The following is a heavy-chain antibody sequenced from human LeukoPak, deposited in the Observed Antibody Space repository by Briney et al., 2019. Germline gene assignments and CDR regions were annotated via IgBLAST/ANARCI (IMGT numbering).Heavy chain of an antibody. D-gene: IGHD1-14*01. CDR2: IGPTGFDR. V-gene: IGHV3-21*06. CDR1: GLTFSTSG. J-gene: IGHJ4*02. Sequence: GGSLRLSCTTSGLTFSTSGFNWVRQAPGKGPEWVASIGPTGFDRYHADSIKGRFTISRDNANNFLYLQKDSLRAEDTAVYYCATETNGRHYDYWGQGTLLTVSS. CDR3: ATETNGRHYDY.